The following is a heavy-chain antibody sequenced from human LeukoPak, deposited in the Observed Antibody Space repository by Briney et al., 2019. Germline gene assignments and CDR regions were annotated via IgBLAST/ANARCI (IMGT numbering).Heavy chain of an antibody. D-gene: IGHD1-26*01. Sequence: ASVKVSCKASGYTFTSYGISWVRQAPGQGLEWMGWISAYNGNTNYAQKLQGRVTMTTDTSTSTAYMELRSLRSDDTAVYYCARDLSSLELLHVGDYFDYWGQGTLVTVSS. CDR1: GYTFTSYG. J-gene: IGHJ4*02. CDR2: ISAYNGNT. V-gene: IGHV1-18*01. CDR3: ARDLSSLELLHVGDYFDY.